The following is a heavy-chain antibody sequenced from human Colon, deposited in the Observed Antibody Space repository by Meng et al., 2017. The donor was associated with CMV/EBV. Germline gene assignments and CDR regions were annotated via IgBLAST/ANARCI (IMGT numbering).Heavy chain of an antibody. V-gene: IGHV3-23*01. D-gene: IGHD2-8*02. J-gene: IGHJ4*02. CDR1: GFDFSVSA. CDR3: AKIRKGGYCTGGSCFDN. Sequence: GESLKISCAASGFDFSVSAMHWVRRAPGKGLEWVSFISDSGYTNYGDPVKGRFTISRDNSKNTVFLQMNSLRVDDTGIYYCAKIRKGGYCTGGSCFDNWGQGTQVTVSS. CDR2: ISDSGYT.